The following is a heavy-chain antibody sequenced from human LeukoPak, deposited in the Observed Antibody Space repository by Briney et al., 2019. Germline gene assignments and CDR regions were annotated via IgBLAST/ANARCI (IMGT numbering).Heavy chain of an antibody. CDR2: INPDGSRT. J-gene: IGHJ4*02. D-gene: IGHD3-10*01. V-gene: IGHV3-74*01. CDR3: AREMGFGEFYFDY. Sequence: GGSLRLSCAASGFTFSTYWVHWVRQAPGKGLVWVSRINPDGSRTDYADSVKGRFTISRDNAKNTLYLQMNSLRAEDTAVYYCAREMGFGEFYFDYWGQGTLVTVSS. CDR1: GFTFSTYW.